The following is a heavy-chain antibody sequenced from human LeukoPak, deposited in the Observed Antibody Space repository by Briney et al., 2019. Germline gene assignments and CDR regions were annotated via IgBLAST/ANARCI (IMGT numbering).Heavy chain of an antibody. J-gene: IGHJ3*02. CDR1: GFTFSTHW. CDR3: AGDEGWTFDI. CDR2: IHKDGSDK. Sequence: GSLRLSCAASGFTFSTHWMSWFRQAPGKGLEWVALIHKDGSDKHYVDSVKGRFTISRDNAKNSLYLQMNSLRADDTAVYYCAGDEGWTFDIWGQGTKVTVSS. V-gene: IGHV3-7*01. D-gene: IGHD5-24*01.